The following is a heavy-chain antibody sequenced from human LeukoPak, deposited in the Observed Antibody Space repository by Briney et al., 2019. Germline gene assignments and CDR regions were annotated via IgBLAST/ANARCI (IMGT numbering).Heavy chain of an antibody. J-gene: IGHJ4*02. CDR1: GYSFTGYY. D-gene: IGHD6-13*01. V-gene: IGHV1-2*02. Sequence: ASVKVSCKASGYSFTGYYLNWVRRAPGQGLEWMGWINPKSGGTNYAQKFQGRVTMTRDTSISTAYMELSRLRSDDTAVYYCARDLTYSSSWYEFDYWGQGTLVTVSP. CDR3: ARDLTYSSSWYEFDY. CDR2: INPKSGGT.